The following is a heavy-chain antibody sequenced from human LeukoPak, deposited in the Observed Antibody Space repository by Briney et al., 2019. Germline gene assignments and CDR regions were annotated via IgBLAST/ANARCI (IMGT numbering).Heavy chain of an antibody. J-gene: IGHJ4*02. CDR1: GYTFTGYY. D-gene: IGHD1-1*01. Sequence: GASVKFSCKASGYTFTGYYMHWVRQAPGQGLEWMGWMNPNSGNTGYAQKFQGRVTITRNTSISTAYMELSSLRSEDTAVYYCARGRRDKRYNDYYFDYWGQGTLVTVSS. CDR3: ARGRRDKRYNDYYFDY. V-gene: IGHV1-8*03. CDR2: MNPNSGNT.